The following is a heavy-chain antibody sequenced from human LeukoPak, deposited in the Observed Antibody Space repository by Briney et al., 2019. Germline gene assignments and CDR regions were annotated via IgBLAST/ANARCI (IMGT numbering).Heavy chain of an antibody. V-gene: IGHV3-30*02. CDR2: IGYDGSNK. CDR1: GFTFSNYG. J-gene: IGHJ3*02. CDR3: AKDAFDI. Sequence: PGGSLRLSCAASGFTFSNYGMHWVRQAPGKGLEWVAFIGYDGSNKYYADSVKGRFTISRDNSKNTLYLQMNSLRAEDTAVYYCAKDAFDIWGQGTMVTVSS.